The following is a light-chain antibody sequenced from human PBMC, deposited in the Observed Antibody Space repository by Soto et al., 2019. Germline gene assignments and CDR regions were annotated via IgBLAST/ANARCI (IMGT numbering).Light chain of an antibody. CDR2: AAS. J-gene: IGKJ4*01. V-gene: IGKV1-27*01. Sequence: DIQMTQSPSSLSASVGDRVTITCRASLPISNYLAWYQQKPGKIPNLLIYAASTVHAGVPSRFSGSVSGTDFTITISILQTEDVAAYYCLKYNSAPLTFGGGTKVEIK. CDR1: LPISNY. CDR3: LKYNSAPLT.